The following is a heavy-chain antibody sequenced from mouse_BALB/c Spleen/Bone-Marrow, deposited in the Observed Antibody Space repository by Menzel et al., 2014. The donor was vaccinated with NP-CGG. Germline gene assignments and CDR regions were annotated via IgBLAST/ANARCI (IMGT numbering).Heavy chain of an antibody. CDR3: ARWLLNYYAMDY. CDR1: GFNIKDTY. V-gene: IGHV14-3*02. D-gene: IGHD2-3*01. J-gene: IGHJ4*01. CDR2: IDPANGNT. Sequence: EVMLVESGAELVKPGASVKLSCTASGFNIKDTYMHWVKQRPEQGLDWIGRIDPANGNTKYDPKFQGKATITADTSSNTAYLQLSSLTSEDTAVYYCARWLLNYYAMDYWGQGTSVTVSS.